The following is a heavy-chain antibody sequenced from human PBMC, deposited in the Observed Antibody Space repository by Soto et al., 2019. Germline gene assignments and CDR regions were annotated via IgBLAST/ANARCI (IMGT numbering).Heavy chain of an antibody. CDR2: INYSGRS. D-gene: IGHD2-8*02. V-gene: IGHV4-59*01. Sequence: QVQLQESGPGLVKSSETLSLTCSVSGDSSSTYYWGWIRQPPGKGLEWLGYINYSGRSNHNHSLKSRLSISVDASKNQFALKRTSVTAADTAVYYCARAYCADSVSCNWFDPWGQGTLVVVSS. CDR1: GDSSSTYY. CDR3: ARAYCADSVSCNWFDP. J-gene: IGHJ5*02.